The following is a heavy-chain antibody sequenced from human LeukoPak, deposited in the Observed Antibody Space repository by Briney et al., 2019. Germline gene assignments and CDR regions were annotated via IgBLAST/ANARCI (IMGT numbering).Heavy chain of an antibody. CDR2: IYYSGST. J-gene: IGHJ4*02. Sequence: SETLSLTCTVSGGSISSSSYYWGWIRQPPGKGLEWIGSIYYSGSTYYNPSLKSRVAISVDTSKNQFSLKLSSVTAADTAVYYCARDRLGDSSGYVAYYFDYWGQGTLVTVSS. V-gene: IGHV4-39*02. CDR3: ARDRLGDSSGYVAYYFDY. D-gene: IGHD3-22*01. CDR1: GGSISSSSYY.